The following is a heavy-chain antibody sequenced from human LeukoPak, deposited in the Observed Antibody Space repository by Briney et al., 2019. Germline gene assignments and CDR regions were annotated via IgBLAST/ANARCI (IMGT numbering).Heavy chain of an antibody. V-gene: IGHV4-38-2*01. J-gene: IGHJ3*02. Sequence: SETLSLTCAVSGYSISSGYYWGWIRQPPGKGLEWIGSVYHSGSTYYNPSLKSRVTISVDASRNQFSLKLNSVTAADTAVYYCAGNGAYSSGWAGADAFDIWGQGTMVTVSS. CDR2: VYHSGST. CDR1: GYSISSGYY. D-gene: IGHD6-19*01. CDR3: AGNGAYSSGWAGADAFDI.